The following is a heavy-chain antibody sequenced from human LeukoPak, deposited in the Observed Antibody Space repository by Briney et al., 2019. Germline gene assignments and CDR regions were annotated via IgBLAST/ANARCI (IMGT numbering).Heavy chain of an antibody. D-gene: IGHD1-26*01. Sequence: GGSLRLSCAASGFTFGSYAMNWVRQIPGKGLEWVSYISSSGSTIYYADSVKGRFTISRDNAKNSLYLQMNSLRAEDTAVYYCARDGLLVGATGVLGYWGQGMLVTVSS. CDR2: ISSSGSTI. CDR3: ARDGLLVGATGVLGY. J-gene: IGHJ4*02. CDR1: GFTFGSYA. V-gene: IGHV3-48*03.